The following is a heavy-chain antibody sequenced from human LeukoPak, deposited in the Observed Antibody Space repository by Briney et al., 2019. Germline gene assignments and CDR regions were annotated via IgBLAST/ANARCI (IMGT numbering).Heavy chain of an antibody. CDR2: INGDGSRT. V-gene: IGHV3-74*01. CDR3: TRAAAGTRNAFDI. CDR1: GFTFSSYW. Sequence: GGSLRLSCAASGFTFSSYWMHWVRQAPGKGLVWVSRINGDGSRTNNADSVKGRFTISRDNAKNTLYLQMNSLRAEDTAVYYCTRAAAGTRNAFDIWGQGTTVTVSS. J-gene: IGHJ3*02. D-gene: IGHD6-19*01.